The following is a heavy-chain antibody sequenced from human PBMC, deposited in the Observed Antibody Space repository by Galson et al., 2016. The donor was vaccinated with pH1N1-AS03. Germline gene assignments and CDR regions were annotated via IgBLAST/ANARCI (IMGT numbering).Heavy chain of an antibody. Sequence: QSGAEVKKPGESLRISCKGSGYSFTSYWISWVRQMPGEGLEWMGRIDPSDSYTNYSPSFQGHVTISADKSISTAYLQWSSLKASDTAMYYCARLGGGAESTMIVVVPESSEDYWGQGTLVTVSS. CDR1: GYSFTSYW. V-gene: IGHV5-10-1*01. D-gene: IGHD3-22*01. CDR3: ARLGGGAESTMIVVVPESSEDY. J-gene: IGHJ4*02. CDR2: IDPSDSYT.